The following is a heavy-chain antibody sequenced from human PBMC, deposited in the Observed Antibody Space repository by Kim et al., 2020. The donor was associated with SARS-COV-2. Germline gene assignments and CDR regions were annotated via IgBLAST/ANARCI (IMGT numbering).Heavy chain of an antibody. CDR1: GGSISSYY. J-gene: IGHJ3*01. V-gene: IGHV4-59*08. CDR2: INYSGST. Sequence: SETLSLTCTVYGGSISSYYWSWIRQPPGKGLEWIGYINYSGSTNYNPSLKSRVTISVDTSKNQFSLKLSSVTAADTAVYYCARLSKQRLASIVVYDVFD. D-gene: IGHD3-22*01. CDR3: ARLSKQRLASIVVYDVFD.